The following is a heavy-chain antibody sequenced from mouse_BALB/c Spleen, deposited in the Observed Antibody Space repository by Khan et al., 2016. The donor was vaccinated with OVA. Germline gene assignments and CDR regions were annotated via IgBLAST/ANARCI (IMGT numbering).Heavy chain of an antibody. CDR2: INYSGST. J-gene: IGHJ2*01. D-gene: IGHD1-2*01. V-gene: IGHV3-8*02. CDR1: GDSITSGY. Sequence: MQLEESGPSLVKPSQTLSLTCSVTGDSITSGYWNWIRKFPGNKLEYMGYINYSGSTYFNPSLKSRISITRDTSKNQYYLQLNSVTTEDTATYFCARYNGFYYFDYWGQGTTLTVSS. CDR3: ARYNGFYYFDY.